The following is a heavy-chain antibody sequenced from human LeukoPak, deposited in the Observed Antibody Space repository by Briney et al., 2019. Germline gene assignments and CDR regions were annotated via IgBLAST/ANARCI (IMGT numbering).Heavy chain of an antibody. V-gene: IGHV1-24*01. CDR3: ATGYCSSTSCDQSGYYYYYYMDV. J-gene: IGHJ6*03. D-gene: IGHD2-2*01. CDR1: GYTLTELS. Sequence: ASVKVSCKVSGYTLTELSMHWVRQAPGKGLEWMGGFDPEDGETIYAQKFQGRVTMTEDTSTDTVYMELSSLRSEDTAVYYCATGYCSSTSCDQSGYYYYYYMDVWGKGTTVTVSS. CDR2: FDPEDGET.